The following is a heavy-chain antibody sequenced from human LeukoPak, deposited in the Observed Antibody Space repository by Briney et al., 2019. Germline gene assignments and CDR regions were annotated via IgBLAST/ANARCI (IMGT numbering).Heavy chain of an antibody. J-gene: IGHJ4*02. Sequence: GGSLRLSCAASGFTFSSYVMSWVRQAPGKGLEWVSAISGGGGSTYYADSVKGRFTISRDNSKNTLYLQMNSLRAEDTAVYYCAKDLARSTTVTNFDYWGQGTLVTVSS. V-gene: IGHV3-23*01. CDR2: ISGGGGST. CDR1: GFTFSSYV. D-gene: IGHD4-11*01. CDR3: AKDLARSTTVTNFDY.